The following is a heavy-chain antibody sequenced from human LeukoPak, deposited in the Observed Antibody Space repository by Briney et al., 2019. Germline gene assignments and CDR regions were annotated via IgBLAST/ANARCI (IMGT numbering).Heavy chain of an antibody. CDR3: ARDPAWEILSYFDY. D-gene: IGHD1-26*01. CDR1: GFTFRNYY. CDR2: INASGETT. J-gene: IGHJ4*02. V-gene: IGHV3-11*04. Sequence: GESLTLSCVVSGFTFRNYYMTWIRQPPGKGLEWVWYINASGETTYYGDSVSGRFTISRDNTKNSLYLDMKTPKAEDTAVSYCARDPAWEILSYFDYWGQGTLVTVSS.